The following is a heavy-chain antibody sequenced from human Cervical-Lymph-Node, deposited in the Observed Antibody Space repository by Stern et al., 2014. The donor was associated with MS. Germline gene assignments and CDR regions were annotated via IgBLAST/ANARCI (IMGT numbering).Heavy chain of an antibody. CDR2: IHPSGDA. CDR3: ASGYRFFES. D-gene: IGHD5-18*01. V-gene: IGHV4-61*02. CDR1: GGSVSSGSSY. Sequence: QVQLQESGPGLVKPSQTLSLTCTLSGGSVSSGSSYWSWIRQPAGKGLEWIGRIHPSGDAFYPPSLKSPVTPSLDTSKNQISRKLNSVTAADTAVYYCASGYRFFESWGQGTLVTVSS. J-gene: IGHJ4*02.